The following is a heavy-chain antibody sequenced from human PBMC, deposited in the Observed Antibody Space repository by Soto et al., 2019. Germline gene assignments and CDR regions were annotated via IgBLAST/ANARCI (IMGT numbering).Heavy chain of an antibody. D-gene: IGHD3-10*01. Sequence: EVQLVESGGGLVQPGRSLRLSCAASGFTFDDYAIHWVRRAPGKGLEWVAGISWNGASVGYADSVKGRFTISRDNAKNSLLLQMNSLRVDDTALYYCANLPLYGSGFDCWGQGTLVTVSS. V-gene: IGHV3-9*01. CDR3: ANLPLYGSGFDC. CDR1: GFTFDDYA. J-gene: IGHJ4*02. CDR2: ISWNGASV.